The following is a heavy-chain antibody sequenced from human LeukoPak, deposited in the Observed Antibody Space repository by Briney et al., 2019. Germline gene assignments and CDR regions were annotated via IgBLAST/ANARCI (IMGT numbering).Heavy chain of an antibody. V-gene: IGHV1-8*01. Sequence: ASVKVSCKASGYTFTSYDINWVRQATGQGLEWMGWMNPNSGNTGYAQKFQGRVTMTRNTSISTAYMELSSLRSEDTAVYYCATQPMQLGYCSGGSCYYHYYYYMDVWGKGTTVTVSS. D-gene: IGHD2-15*01. CDR1: GYTFTSYD. CDR3: ATQPMQLGYCSGGSCYYHYYYYMDV. J-gene: IGHJ6*03. CDR2: MNPNSGNT.